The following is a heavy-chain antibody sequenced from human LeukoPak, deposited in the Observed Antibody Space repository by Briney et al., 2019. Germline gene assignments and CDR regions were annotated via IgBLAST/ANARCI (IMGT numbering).Heavy chain of an antibody. CDR2: IKQDGSEK. CDR1: GFTFSSYS. Sequence: GGSLRLSCAASGFTFSSYSMSWVRQAPGKGLEWVANIKQDGSEKYYVDSVKGRFTISRDNAKNSLYLQMNSLRAEDTAVYYCARVKEWLVGFDYWGQGTLVTVSS. CDR3: ARVKEWLVGFDY. J-gene: IGHJ4*02. V-gene: IGHV3-7*01. D-gene: IGHD6-19*01.